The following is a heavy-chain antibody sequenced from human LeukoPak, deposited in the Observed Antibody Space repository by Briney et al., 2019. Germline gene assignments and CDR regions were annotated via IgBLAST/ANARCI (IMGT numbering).Heavy chain of an antibody. D-gene: IGHD6-19*01. CDR1: GGSFSGYY. CDR3: ARERSSGWYYYYYMDV. CDR2: INHSGST. V-gene: IGHV4-34*01. J-gene: IGHJ6*03. Sequence: SETLSLTCAVYGGSFSGYYWSWIRQPPGKGLEWSGKINHSGSTNYNPSLKSRVTISVDTSKNQFSLKLSSVTAADTAVYYCARERSSGWYYYYYMDVWGKGTTVTVSS.